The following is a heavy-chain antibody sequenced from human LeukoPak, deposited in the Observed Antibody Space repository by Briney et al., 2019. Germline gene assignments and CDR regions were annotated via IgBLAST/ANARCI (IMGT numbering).Heavy chain of an antibody. Sequence: ASVKFSCKASGYTFTGYYMHWVRQAPGQGLEWMGRINPNSGGTNYAQKFQGSVTMTRDTSISKAYMELRSLRSDDTAVYYCARDLGSSATSTNWFDPWGQGTLVTVSS. CDR1: GYTFTGYY. CDR3: ARDLGSSATSTNWFDP. V-gene: IGHV1-2*02. D-gene: IGHD6-6*01. J-gene: IGHJ5*02. CDR2: INPNSGGT.